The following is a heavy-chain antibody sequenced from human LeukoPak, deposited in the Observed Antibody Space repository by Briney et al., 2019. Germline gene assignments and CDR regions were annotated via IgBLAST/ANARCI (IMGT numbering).Heavy chain of an antibody. V-gene: IGHV3-30*18. D-gene: IGHD5-12*01. CDR1: GFTFSSYG. CDR3: AKEYYSGYDYQYFQH. J-gene: IGHJ1*01. CDR2: ISYDGSNK. Sequence: PGRSLRLSCAASGFTFSSYGMHWVRQAPGKGLEWVAVISYDGSNKYYADSVKGRFTISRDNSKNTLDPQMNSLRAEDTAVYYCAKEYYSGYDYQYFQHWGQGTLVTVSS.